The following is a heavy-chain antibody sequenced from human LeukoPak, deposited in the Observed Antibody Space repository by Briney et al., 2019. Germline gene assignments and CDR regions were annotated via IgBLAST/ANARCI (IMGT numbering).Heavy chain of an antibody. J-gene: IGHJ4*02. D-gene: IGHD1-26*01. V-gene: IGHV4-4*07. CDR3: ARSGGSGTYYDGSFDY. CDR2: IYTSGST. Sequence: SETLSLTCAVSGYSISSGYYWSWVRQPAGKGLEWIGRIYTSGSTNYNPSLKSRVTMSVDTSRNQFSLKMSSVTATDTAVYYCARSGGSGTYYDGSFDYWGQGTLVTVSS. CDR1: GYSISSGYY.